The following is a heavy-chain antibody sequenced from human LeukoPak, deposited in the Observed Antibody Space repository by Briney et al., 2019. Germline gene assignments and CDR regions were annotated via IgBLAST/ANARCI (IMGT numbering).Heavy chain of an antibody. CDR3: ARAHGGMTR. J-gene: IGHJ4*02. CDR2: INHSGST. V-gene: IGHV4-34*01. Sequence: PSETLSLTCAVYGGSFSGYYWSWIRQPPGKGLEWIGEINHSGSTNYNPSLKSRVTISVDTSKNQFSLKLSSVTAADTAVYYCARAHGGMTRWGQGTLVTVSS. D-gene: IGHD4-23*01. CDR1: GGSFSGYY.